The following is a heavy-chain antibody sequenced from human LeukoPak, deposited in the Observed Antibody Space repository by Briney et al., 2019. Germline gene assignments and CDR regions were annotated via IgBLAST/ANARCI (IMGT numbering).Heavy chain of an antibody. J-gene: IGHJ4*02. CDR2: IRYDGSNK. CDR1: GFTFSSYG. V-gene: IGHV3-30*02. CDR3: AKAGDGFGELWSFLFDY. Sequence: TGGSLRPSCAASGFTFSSYGMHWVRQAPGKGLEWVAFIRYDGSNKYYADSVKGRFTISRDNYKNTLYLQMNSLRAEDTAVYYCAKAGDGFGELWSFLFDYGGQGTLVTVSS. D-gene: IGHD3-10*01.